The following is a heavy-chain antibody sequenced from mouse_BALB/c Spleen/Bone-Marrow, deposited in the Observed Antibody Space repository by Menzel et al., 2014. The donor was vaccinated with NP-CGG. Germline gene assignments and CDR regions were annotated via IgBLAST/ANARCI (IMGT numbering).Heavy chain of an antibody. D-gene: IGHD2-14*01. Sequence: QVQLQQSGSVLVRPGTSVKLSCKASGYTFTSSWIHWARQRPGQGLEWVGEIHPNSGNTNYNEKFKGKATLTIDTSSSTAYVDLSSLTSEDSAVYSCARHHRYAYYFDYWGQGTTLTVSP. CDR1: GYTFTSSW. J-gene: IGHJ2*01. V-gene: IGHV1S130*01. CDR2: IHPNSGNT. CDR3: ARHHRYAYYFDY.